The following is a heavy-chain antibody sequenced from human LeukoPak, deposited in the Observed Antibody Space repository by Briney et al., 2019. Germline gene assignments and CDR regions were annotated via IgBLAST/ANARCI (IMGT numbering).Heavy chain of an antibody. CDR2: ISGSGGST. V-gene: IGHV3-23*01. CDR1: GFIFSNYW. J-gene: IGHJ4*02. Sequence: GGSLRLSCAASGFIFSNYWMSWVRQAPGKGLEWVSAISGSGGSTYYADSVKGRFTISRDNFKNTLYLQMNSLRAEDTAVYYCAKTVVAATYGLFDYWGQGTLVTVSS. D-gene: IGHD2-15*01. CDR3: AKTVVAATYGLFDY.